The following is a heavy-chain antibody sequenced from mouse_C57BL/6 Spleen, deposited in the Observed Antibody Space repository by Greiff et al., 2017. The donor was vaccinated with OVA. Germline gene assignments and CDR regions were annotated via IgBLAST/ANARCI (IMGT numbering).Heavy chain of an antibody. CDR2: ISDGGSYT. D-gene: IGHD1-1*01. J-gene: IGHJ2*01. CDR1: GFTFSSYA. Sequence: EVKLVESGGGLVKPGGSLKLSCAASGFTFSSYAMSLVRQTPEKRLEWVATISDGGSYTYYPDNVKGRFTISRDNAKNNLYLQMSHLKSEDTAMYYCARSGSLYSARYFDYWGQGTTLTVSS. CDR3: ARSGSLYSARYFDY. V-gene: IGHV5-4*03.